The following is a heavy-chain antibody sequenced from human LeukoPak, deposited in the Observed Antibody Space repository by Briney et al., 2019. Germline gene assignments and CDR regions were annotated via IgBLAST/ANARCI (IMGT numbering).Heavy chain of an antibody. J-gene: IGHJ4*02. CDR2: IYYSGST. V-gene: IGHV4-59*01. CDR3: ARDYGDYMYDY. CDR1: GGSISHYY. Sequence: PSETLSLTCTVSGGSISHYYWSWIRQPPGKGLEWIGYIYYSGSTNYNPSLKSRVTISVDTSKNQFSLKLSSVTAADTAVYYCARDYGDYMYDYWGQGTLVTVSS. D-gene: IGHD4-17*01.